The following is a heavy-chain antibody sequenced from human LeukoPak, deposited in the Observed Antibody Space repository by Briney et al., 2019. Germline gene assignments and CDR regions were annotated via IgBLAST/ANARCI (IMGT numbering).Heavy chain of an antibody. Sequence: SQTLSLTCTVSGGSISSGGYYWSWIRQHPGKGLEWIGYIYYSGSTYYNPSLKSRVTISVDTSKNQFSLKLSSVTAADTAVYYCARGDWGSGPYYFDYWGQGTLVTVSS. D-gene: IGHD6-19*01. CDR2: IYYSGST. J-gene: IGHJ4*02. CDR3: ARGDWGSGPYYFDY. V-gene: IGHV4-31*03. CDR1: GGSISSGGYY.